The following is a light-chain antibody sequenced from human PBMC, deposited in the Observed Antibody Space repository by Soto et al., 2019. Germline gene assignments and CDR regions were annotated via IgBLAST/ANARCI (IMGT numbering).Light chain of an antibody. CDR2: AAS. CDR1: QSISSY. CDR3: QQRYTTPPT. Sequence: DIQMTQSPSSLSASVGDRVTITCRASQSISSYLNWHQQKPGKAPNLLIYAASSLQSGVPSRFSGSGSGTDFTLTISSLQPEDFATYYCQQRYTTPPTFGGGTKVDIK. J-gene: IGKJ4*01. V-gene: IGKV1-39*01.